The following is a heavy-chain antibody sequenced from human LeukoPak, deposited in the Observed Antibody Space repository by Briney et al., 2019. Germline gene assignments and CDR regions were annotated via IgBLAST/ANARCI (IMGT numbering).Heavy chain of an antibody. CDR1: GFTFTNYA. V-gene: IGHV3-23*01. CDR2: ITGRDGSR. CDR3: AKDAHDYGDYYFDY. D-gene: IGHD4-17*01. Sequence: GGSLRLSCAASGFTFTNYAMSWVRQAPGKGLEWVSGITGRDGSRFYADSVKGRFTISRDNSKKTLHLQMNSLRAEDTAVYCCAKDAHDYGDYYFDYWGQGTLVTVSS. J-gene: IGHJ4*02.